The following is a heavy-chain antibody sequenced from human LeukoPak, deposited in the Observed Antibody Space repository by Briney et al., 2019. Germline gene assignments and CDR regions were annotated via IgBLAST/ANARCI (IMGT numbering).Heavy chain of an antibody. CDR3: ARGPRKYYYGSGATEDFDY. J-gene: IGHJ4*02. CDR2: IYTSGST. Sequence: PSETLSLTCTVTGGSIGNYYWNWIRQPPGKGLEWIGYIYTSGSTNCNPSLKSRVTMSIDTSKNQFSLKLSSVTAADTAVYYCARGPRKYYYGSGATEDFDYWGQGTLVTVSS. CDR1: GGSIGNYY. V-gene: IGHV4-59*01. D-gene: IGHD3-10*01.